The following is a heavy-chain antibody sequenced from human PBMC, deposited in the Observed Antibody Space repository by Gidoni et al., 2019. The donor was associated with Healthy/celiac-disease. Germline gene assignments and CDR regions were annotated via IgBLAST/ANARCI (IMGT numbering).Heavy chain of an antibody. CDR1: GGTFSSYA. CDR2: FIPIFGTA. J-gene: IGHJ5*02. CDR3: ARLGRDGYNYGWFDP. D-gene: IGHD5-12*01. Sequence: QTPLVQAAAEVKKPGSSVKVSCKASGGTFSSYAISWVRQAPGQGLEWMGGFIPIFGTANYAQKFQGRVTITADESTSTAYMELSSLRSEDTAVYYCARLGRDGYNYGWFDPWGQGTLVTDSS. V-gene: IGHV1-69*01.